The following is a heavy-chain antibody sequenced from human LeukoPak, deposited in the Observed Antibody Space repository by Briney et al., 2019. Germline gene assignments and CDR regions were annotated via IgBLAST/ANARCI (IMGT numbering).Heavy chain of an antibody. V-gene: IGHV4-59*12. CDR1: GGSISSYY. CDR2: IYYSGST. J-gene: IGHJ4*02. CDR3: ATCSSSWYALDY. D-gene: IGHD6-13*01. Sequence: SETLSLTCTVSGGSISSYYWSWIRQPPGKGLEWIGYIYYSGSTNYNPSLKSRVTISVDTSKNQFSLKLSSVTAADTAVYYCATCSSSWYALDYWGQGTLVTVSS.